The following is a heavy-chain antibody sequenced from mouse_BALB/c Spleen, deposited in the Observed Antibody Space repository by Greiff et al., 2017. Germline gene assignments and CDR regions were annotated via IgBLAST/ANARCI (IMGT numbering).Heavy chain of an antibody. CDR1: GYTFTSYY. CDR3: TTSFITTVGYYAMDY. J-gene: IGHJ4*01. CDR2: INPSNGGT. V-gene: IGHV1S81*02. D-gene: IGHD1-1*01. Sequence: QVQLQQPGAELVKPGASVKLSCKASGYTFTSYYMYWVKQRPGQGLEWIGGINPSNGGTNFNEKFKSKATLTVDKSSSTAYMQLSSLTSEDSAVYYCTTSFITTVGYYAMDYWGQGTSVTVSS.